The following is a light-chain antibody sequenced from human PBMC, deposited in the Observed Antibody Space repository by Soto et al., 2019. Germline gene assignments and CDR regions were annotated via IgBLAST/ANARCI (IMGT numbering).Light chain of an antibody. Sequence: EIVLTQSPATLSLSPGERATLSCRASESVSDYIAWYQQKPGQPPRLVIYDTSNRATGVPARFSGSGPGTDFTLTISSLEPEDFAVYYCQQRTNWLTFGGGTKVEIK. V-gene: IGKV3-11*01. CDR1: ESVSDY. CDR2: DTS. CDR3: QQRTNWLT. J-gene: IGKJ4*01.